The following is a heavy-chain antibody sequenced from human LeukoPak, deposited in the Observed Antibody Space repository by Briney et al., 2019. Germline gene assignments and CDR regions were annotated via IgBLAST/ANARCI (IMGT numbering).Heavy chain of an antibody. CDR2: VNPNSGGT. Sequence: ASVKVSCKASGYTFTGYYMHWVRQAPGQGLEWMGWVNPNSGGTNYAQKLQGRVTMTTDTSTSTAYMELRSLRSDDTAVYYCARGAPGGDSGSYSPWGQGTLVTVSS. D-gene: IGHD3-10*01. J-gene: IGHJ5*02. CDR3: ARGAPGGDSGSYSP. V-gene: IGHV1-2*02. CDR1: GYTFTGYY.